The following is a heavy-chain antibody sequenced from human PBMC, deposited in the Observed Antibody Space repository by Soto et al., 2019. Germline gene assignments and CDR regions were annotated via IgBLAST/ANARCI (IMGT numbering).Heavy chain of an antibody. Sequence: GGSLRLSCAASGFTFSNYGMHWVRQAPGKGLEWMAVVSYDGTNKYYADSVKGRFTISRDNSKNTLYLQVKSLRAEDTAVYYCTKGAEGGAYYGMDVWGQGTTVTVSS. D-gene: IGHD3-16*01. CDR1: GFTFSNYG. J-gene: IGHJ6*02. CDR3: TKGAEGGAYYGMDV. CDR2: VSYDGTNK. V-gene: IGHV3-30*18.